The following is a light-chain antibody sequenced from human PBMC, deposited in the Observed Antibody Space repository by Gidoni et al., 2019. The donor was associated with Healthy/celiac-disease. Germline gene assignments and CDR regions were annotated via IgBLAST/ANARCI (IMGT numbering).Light chain of an antibody. CDR2: AAS. V-gene: IGKV1-39*01. J-gene: IGKJ4*01. CDR1: QSISSY. CDR3: QQSYSTPLT. Sequence: DSQMPQSPSSLSASVGDRVTITCRASQSISSYLNWYQQKPGKAPKLLIYAASSLQSGVPSRFSGSGSGTDSTLTISSLQPEDFATYYCQQSYSTPLTFGGGTKVEIK.